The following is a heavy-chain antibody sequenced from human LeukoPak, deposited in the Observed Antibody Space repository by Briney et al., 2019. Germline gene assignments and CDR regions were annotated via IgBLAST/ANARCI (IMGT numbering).Heavy chain of an antibody. CDR2: INDNGGSR. D-gene: IGHD3-10*01. V-gene: IGHV3-23*01. CDR3: ARYYGSGSYFYLDY. CDR1: GFTFSSYC. J-gene: IGHJ4*02. Sequence: GGSLRLSCAASGFTFSSYCMAWVRQAPRKGLEWVSGINDNGGSRYHADSVKGRFTISRDNSRSVLFLELASLRAEDTAVYYCARYYGSGSYFYLDYWGQGALVTVSS.